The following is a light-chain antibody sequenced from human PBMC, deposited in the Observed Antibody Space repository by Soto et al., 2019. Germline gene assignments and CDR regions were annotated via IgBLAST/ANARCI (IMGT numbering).Light chain of an antibody. CDR2: GAS. CDR1: QSVRSSY. V-gene: IGKV3-20*01. CDR3: QXYGSSPWT. Sequence: IVLTQSPGTLSLSPGERATLSCRASQSVRSSYLAWYQQRPGQAPRLLIYGASSRATGISDRFSGSGSGTDFTLTISRLEPEDFAVYYCQXYGSSPWTFGQGTKVEIK. J-gene: IGKJ1*01.